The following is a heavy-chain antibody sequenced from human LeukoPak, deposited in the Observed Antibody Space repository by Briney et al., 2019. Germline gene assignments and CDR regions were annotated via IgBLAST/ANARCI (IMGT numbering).Heavy chain of an antibody. Sequence: GASVKVSCKASGYTFTSYDINGVRQASGQGLEWMGWMNPNSGKTGYAQKFQGRVTITRNTSISTAYMELSSLRSEDTAVYYCARETLREGWFDPWGQGALVTVSS. V-gene: IGHV1-8*01. CDR2: MNPNSGKT. CDR1: GYTFTSYD. J-gene: IGHJ5*02. CDR3: ARETLREGWFDP.